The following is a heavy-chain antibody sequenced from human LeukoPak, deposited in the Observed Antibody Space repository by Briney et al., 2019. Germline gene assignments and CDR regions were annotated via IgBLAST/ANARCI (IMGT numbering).Heavy chain of an antibody. V-gene: IGHV3-7*01. CDR2: IKEDGSIQ. CDR3: ARDVWTGVAVSDY. CDR1: GFTFSSYW. D-gene: IGHD6-19*01. J-gene: IGHJ4*02. Sequence: GGSLRLSGVASGFTFSSYWMTWVRQAPGKGLEWLANIKEDGSIQYYLDSVRGRFTISRDNAKTSVYLQLNSLRADDRAVYYCARDVWTGVAVSDYWGQGTLVTVSS.